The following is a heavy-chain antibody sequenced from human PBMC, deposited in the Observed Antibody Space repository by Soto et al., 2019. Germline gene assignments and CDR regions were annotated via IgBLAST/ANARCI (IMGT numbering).Heavy chain of an antibody. J-gene: IGHJ4*02. V-gene: IGHV2-5*01. Sequence: QITLKESGPTLVKPTQTLTLTCTFSGFSLTSSGVGVGWIRQPPGKALEWLALIYYNDDKRYSPSLKSRLTITKGTSKNQVVLTMTNMDPVDTATYSCAHIRGYGNSPTLDYWGQGTLVTVSS. D-gene: IGHD3-10*01. CDR3: AHIRGYGNSPTLDY. CDR1: GFSLTSSGVG. CDR2: IYYNDDK.